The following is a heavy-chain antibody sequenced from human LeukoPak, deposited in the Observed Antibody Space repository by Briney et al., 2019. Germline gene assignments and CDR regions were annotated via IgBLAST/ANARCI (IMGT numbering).Heavy chain of an antibody. D-gene: IGHD2-21*02. V-gene: IGHV3-30*18. J-gene: IGHJ4*02. CDR1: GFTFSSYG. CDR3: AKDHCGGDCRLYDY. Sequence: GRSLRLSCAASGFTFSSYGMDWVRQAPGKGLEWVAVISYDGSNKYYADSVKGRFTISRDNSKNTLYLQMNSLRAEDTAVYYCAKDHCGGDCRLYDYWGQGTLVTVSS. CDR2: ISYDGSNK.